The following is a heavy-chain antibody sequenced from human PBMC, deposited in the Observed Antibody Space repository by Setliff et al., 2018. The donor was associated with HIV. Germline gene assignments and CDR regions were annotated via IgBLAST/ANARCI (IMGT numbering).Heavy chain of an antibody. CDR1: GGSISGYY. J-gene: IGHJ4*02. CDR3: ARGRSRYYYDGSGYYVDY. D-gene: IGHD3-22*01. CDR2: IYYIGNT. Sequence: PSETLSLTCTDSGGSISGYYWSWIRQPPGKGLEWIGYIYYIGNTNYNPSLKGRVTLSVGTSKNQLYLKLSSVTAADTAVYYCARGRSRYYYDGSGYYVDYWGQGTLVTVSS. V-gene: IGHV4-59*01.